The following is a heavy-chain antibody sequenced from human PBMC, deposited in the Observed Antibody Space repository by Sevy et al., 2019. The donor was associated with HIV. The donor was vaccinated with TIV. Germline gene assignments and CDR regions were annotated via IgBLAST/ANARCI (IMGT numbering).Heavy chain of an antibody. J-gene: IGHJ5*02. Sequence: GGSLRLSCAASRFTFSSYAMSWVRQAPGKGLEWVSSINDSGGSTYYSDSVKGRFTISRDNCKNTLYLQMNSLRAGDTAVYYCAKAGASSGYSTSWGQGTLVTVSS. CDR1: RFTFSSYA. V-gene: IGHV3-23*01. D-gene: IGHD5-12*01. CDR3: AKAGASSGYSTS. CDR2: INDSGGST.